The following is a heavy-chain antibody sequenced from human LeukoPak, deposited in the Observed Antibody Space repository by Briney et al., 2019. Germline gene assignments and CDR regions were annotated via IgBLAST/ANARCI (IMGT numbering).Heavy chain of an antibody. CDR1: GFTFSSYG. CDR3: AKAHRVLRYFDWFVDGMDV. V-gene: IGHV3-30*18. Sequence: PGGSLRLSCAASGFTFSSYGMHWVRQAPSKGLEWVAVISYDGSNKYYADSVKGRFTISRDNSKNTLYLQMNSLRAEDTAAYYCAKAHRVLRYFDWFVDGMDVWGQGTTVTVSS. D-gene: IGHD3-9*01. J-gene: IGHJ6*02. CDR2: ISYDGSNK.